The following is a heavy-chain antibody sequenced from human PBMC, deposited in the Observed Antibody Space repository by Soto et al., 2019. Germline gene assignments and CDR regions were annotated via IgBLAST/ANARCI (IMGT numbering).Heavy chain of an antibody. Sequence: QVQLQESGPGLVKPSGTRSLTCAVSSGSISSSNWWSWVRQPPGKGLEWIGEIYHSGSTNYNPSLKSRVTISVDKSKNQFSLKLSSVTAADTAVYYCARVPTVTTPPYYYYYMDVWGKGTTVTVSS. CDR2: IYHSGST. J-gene: IGHJ6*03. V-gene: IGHV4-4*02. CDR3: ARVPTVTTPPYYYYYMDV. D-gene: IGHD4-17*01. CDR1: SGSISSSNW.